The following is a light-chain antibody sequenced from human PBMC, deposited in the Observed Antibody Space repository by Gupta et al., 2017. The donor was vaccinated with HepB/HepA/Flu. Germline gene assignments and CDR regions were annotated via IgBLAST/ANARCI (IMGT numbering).Light chain of an antibody. Sequence: NFMLTQPHSVSESPGKTVTISCTRSSGSIASNYVQWYQQRPGSAPTTVIYDENQRPSGVPERFSGSIDSSSNSAYLTISGLKTEDEAYDDCQCYDSSVFVVFGGGTKLTVL. CDR1: SGSIASNY. CDR3: QCYDSSVFVV. CDR2: DEN. V-gene: IGLV6-57*03. J-gene: IGLJ2*01.